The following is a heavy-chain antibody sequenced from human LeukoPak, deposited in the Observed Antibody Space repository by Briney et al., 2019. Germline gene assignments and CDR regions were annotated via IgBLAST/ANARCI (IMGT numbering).Heavy chain of an antibody. V-gene: IGHV1-18*01. Sequence: ASVKVSCKASGYTFTSYGISWVRQAPGQGLEWMGWISAYNGNTNYAQKLQGRVTMTTDTSPSPDYMELRSLRSDDTAVYYCARDYYGPRSYEYYMDVWGKGTTVTVSS. D-gene: IGHD3-10*01. CDR1: GYTFTSYG. J-gene: IGHJ6*03. CDR2: ISAYNGNT. CDR3: ARDYYGPRSYEYYMDV.